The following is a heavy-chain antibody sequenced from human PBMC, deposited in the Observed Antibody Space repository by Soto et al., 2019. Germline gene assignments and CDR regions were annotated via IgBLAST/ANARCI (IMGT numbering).Heavy chain of an antibody. D-gene: IGHD1-7*01. V-gene: IGHV3-30-3*01. J-gene: IGHJ4*02. Sequence: QVQLVESGGGVVQPGRSLRLSCAASGFTFSSYAMHWVRQAPGKGLEWVAVISYDGSNKYYADSVKGRFTISRDNSKNTLYLQMNSLRAEDTAVYYCARDPGWNYYFDYWGQGTLVTVSS. CDR3: ARDPGWNYYFDY. CDR1: GFTFSSYA. CDR2: ISYDGSNK.